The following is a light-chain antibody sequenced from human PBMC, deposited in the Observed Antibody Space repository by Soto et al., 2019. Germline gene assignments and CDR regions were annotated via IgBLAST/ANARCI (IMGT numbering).Light chain of an antibody. CDR2: DNS. J-gene: IGLJ2*01. Sequence: QSVLTQPPSVSGAPGRRVTTSCTGTSSKIGPGKVVHGYQQLPGTAPKLLIFDNSNRPSGVPDRFSGSKSGTSASLAITGLQAEDEADYYCQSYDSSLTAVVFGGGTQLTVL. CDR3: QSYDSSLTAVV. V-gene: IGLV1-40*01. CDR1: SSKIGPGKV.